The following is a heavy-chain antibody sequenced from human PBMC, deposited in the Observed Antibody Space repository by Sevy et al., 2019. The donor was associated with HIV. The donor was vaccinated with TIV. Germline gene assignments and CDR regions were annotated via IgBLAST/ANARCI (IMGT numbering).Heavy chain of an antibody. CDR3: TTGDILTGYYNDY. V-gene: IGHV3-15*01. CDR2: IKSKTDGGTT. CDR1: GFTFSNAW. D-gene: IGHD3-9*01. J-gene: IGHJ4*02. Sequence: GGSLRLSCAASGFTFSNAWMSWVRQAPGKGLEWVGRIKSKTDGGTTDYAAPVKGRFTISTDDSKNTLYLQMNSLKTEDTAVYYCTTGDILTGYYNDYWGQGTLVTVSS.